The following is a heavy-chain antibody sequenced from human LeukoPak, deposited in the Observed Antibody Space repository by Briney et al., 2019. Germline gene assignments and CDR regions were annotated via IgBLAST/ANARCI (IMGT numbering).Heavy chain of an antibody. V-gene: IGHV1-18*01. CDR1: GYTFTSYG. Sequence: GASVKVSCKASGYTFTSYGISWVRQAPGQGLEWMGWISAYNGNTNYAQKLQGRVTMATDTSTSTAYMELRSLRSDDTAVYYCARDLSGAASGAGDYWGQGTLVTVSS. CDR3: ARDLSGAASGAGDY. J-gene: IGHJ4*02. CDR2: ISAYNGNT. D-gene: IGHD3-16*01.